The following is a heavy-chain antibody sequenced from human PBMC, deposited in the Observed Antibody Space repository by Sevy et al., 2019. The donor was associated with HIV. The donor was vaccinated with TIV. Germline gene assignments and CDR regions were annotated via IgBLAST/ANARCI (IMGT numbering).Heavy chain of an antibody. Sequence: ASVKVSCKVSGYTLTQLSMHWVRQAPGKGLEWMGGFEPEDGETLHSQNFQGRVTLTEDTSTDTAYMELSSMRSEDTAVYYCASSRDYYDNSGHNFDYWGQGTLVTVSS. CDR1: GYTLTQLS. CDR2: FEPEDGET. V-gene: IGHV1-24*01. D-gene: IGHD3-22*01. CDR3: ASSRDYYDNSGHNFDY. J-gene: IGHJ4*02.